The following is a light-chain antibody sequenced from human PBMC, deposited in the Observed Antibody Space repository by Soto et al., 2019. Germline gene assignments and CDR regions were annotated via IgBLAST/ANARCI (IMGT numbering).Light chain of an antibody. Sequence: IQLTHSPSFLSASVGDRVTVTCRASQDISSFLAWYHQTPGKAPNLLIYAASTLQSGVPSRFSSSGSGTEFTLTISSRQPEDFATYYCQQLYSYPRTFGGGTKVDIK. CDR2: AAS. CDR3: QQLYSYPRT. V-gene: IGKV1-9*01. J-gene: IGKJ4*01. CDR1: QDISSF.